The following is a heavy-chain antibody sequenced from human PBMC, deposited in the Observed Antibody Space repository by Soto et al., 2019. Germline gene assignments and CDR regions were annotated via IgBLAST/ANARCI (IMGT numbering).Heavy chain of an antibody. CDR3: AMEYCSATSCYKDY. D-gene: IGHD2-2*02. CDR1: GGTFSSNT. V-gene: IGHV1-69*02. J-gene: IGHJ4*02. Sequence: EASVKVTCKASGGTFSSNTISWVRQAPGQGLEWMGRIIPILGIANYAQKFQGRVTITADKSTSTAYMELSSLRSEDTAVYYCAMEYCSATSCYKDYWGQGTLVTVSS. CDR2: IIPILGIA.